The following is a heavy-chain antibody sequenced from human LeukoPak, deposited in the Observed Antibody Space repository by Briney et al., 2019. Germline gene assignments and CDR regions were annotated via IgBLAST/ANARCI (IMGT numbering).Heavy chain of an antibody. V-gene: IGHV3-73*01. J-gene: IGHJ2*01. CDR1: GFTFSGSA. CDR3: TRHTDYGDYVRYFDL. D-gene: IGHD4-17*01. CDR2: IRSKANSYAT. Sequence: GGSLRLSCAASGFTFSGSAMHWVRQASGKGLEWVGRIRSKANSYATAYAASVKGRFTISRDDSKNTAYLQMNSLKTEDTAVCYCTRHTDYGDYVRYFDLWGRGTLVTVSS.